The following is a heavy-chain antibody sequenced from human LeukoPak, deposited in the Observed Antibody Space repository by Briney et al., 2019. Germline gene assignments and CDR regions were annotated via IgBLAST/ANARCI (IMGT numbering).Heavy chain of an antibody. J-gene: IGHJ4*02. V-gene: IGHV3-30*02. CDR2: IGYDGSNK. CDR3: AKSSGYSYGLNY. CDR1: GFTFSDYA. D-gene: IGHD5-18*01. Sequence: GGSLRLSCAASGFTFSDYAMHWVRQAPGKGLEWVALIGYDGSNKYYAESVKGRFTISRDNSKHTLYLQMNSLRAEDTAMYYCAKSSGYSYGLNYWGQGTLVTVSS.